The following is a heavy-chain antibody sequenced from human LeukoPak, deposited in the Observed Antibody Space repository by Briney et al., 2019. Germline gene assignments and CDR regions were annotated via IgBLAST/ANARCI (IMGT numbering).Heavy chain of an antibody. CDR1: GYTFTGYY. CDR2: INPNSGGT. J-gene: IGHJ4*02. Sequence: ASVKVSCKASGYTFTGYYMHWVQQAPGQGLEWMGWINPNSGGTNYAQKFQGRVTMTRDTSISTAYMELSRLRSDDTAVYYCARVVAVAGTQDYWGQGTLVTVSS. V-gene: IGHV1-2*02. D-gene: IGHD6-19*01. CDR3: ARVVAVAGTQDY.